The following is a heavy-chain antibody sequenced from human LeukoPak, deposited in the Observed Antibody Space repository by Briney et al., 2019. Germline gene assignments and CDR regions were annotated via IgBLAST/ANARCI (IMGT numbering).Heavy chain of an antibody. D-gene: IGHD6-19*01. CDR2: IYYSGRT. J-gene: IGHJ5*02. CDR3: AREGGSSSGWYGNWFDP. Sequence: SETLSLTCTVSGGSISSGGYYWSWIRQHPGKGLEWIGYIYYSGRTYYNPSLKSRVTIAVDTSKSQFSLKLSSVTAADTAVYYCAREGGSSSGWYGNWFDPWGQGTLVTVSS. CDR1: GGSISSGGYY. V-gene: IGHV4-31*03.